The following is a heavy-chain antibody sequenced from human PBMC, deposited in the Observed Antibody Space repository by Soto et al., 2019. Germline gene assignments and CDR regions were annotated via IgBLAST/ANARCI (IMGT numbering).Heavy chain of an antibody. CDR3: ARWWSGSRQGFDP. CDR2: SYYSGST. Sequence: QVQLQESGPGLVKPSQTLSLTCTVSGGSISSGDYYWSWIRQHPRKGLEWIGYSYYSGSTYYNPSLKSRVTISVDTSKNQFSLKLSSVTAADTAVYYGARWWSGSRQGFDPWGQGTLVTVSS. CDR1: GGSISSGDYY. V-gene: IGHV4-31*03. D-gene: IGHD3-3*01. J-gene: IGHJ5*02.